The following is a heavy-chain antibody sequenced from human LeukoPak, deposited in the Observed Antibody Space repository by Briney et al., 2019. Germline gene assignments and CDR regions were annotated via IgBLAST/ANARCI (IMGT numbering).Heavy chain of an antibody. CDR2: IYYSGST. Sequence: TPSETLSLTCTVSGGSISSSSYYWGWIRQPPGKGREWIGSIYYSGSTYYNPSLKSRVTISVDTSKNQFSLKLSPVTAADTAVYYCARVGDGYNLSTYYFDYWGQGTLVTVSS. J-gene: IGHJ4*02. CDR1: GGSISSSSYY. CDR3: ARVGDGYNLSTYYFDY. D-gene: IGHD5-24*01. V-gene: IGHV4-39*07.